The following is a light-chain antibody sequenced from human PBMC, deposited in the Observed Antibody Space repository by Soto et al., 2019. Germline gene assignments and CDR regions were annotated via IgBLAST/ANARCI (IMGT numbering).Light chain of an antibody. CDR2: AAS. J-gene: IGKJ1*01. CDR1: QSIGTL. CDR3: QQSYSTPRT. Sequence: DIQMTQSPSSLSASVGDRVTITCRASQSIGTLLNWYQQNQGKAPKLLMYAASSLQGGVPSRFSGSGSGTHFTLTINGLQPEDFATYYCQQSYSTPRTFGQGTRV. V-gene: IGKV1-39*01.